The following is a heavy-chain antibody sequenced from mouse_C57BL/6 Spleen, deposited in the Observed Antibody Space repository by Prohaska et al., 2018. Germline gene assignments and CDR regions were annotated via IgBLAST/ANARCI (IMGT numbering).Heavy chain of an antibody. V-gene: IGHV1-82*01. J-gene: IGHJ1*03. Sequence: ASVQISCKASGYAFSSSWMNWVKQRPGKGLEWIGRIYPGDGDTNYNGKFKGKATLTADKSSSTSYMQLSGLTSEDSAVYFCAYDGYYWYFDVGGTGTTVTVSS. D-gene: IGHD2-3*01. CDR2: IYPGDGDT. CDR1: GYAFSSSW. CDR3: AYDGYYWYFDV.